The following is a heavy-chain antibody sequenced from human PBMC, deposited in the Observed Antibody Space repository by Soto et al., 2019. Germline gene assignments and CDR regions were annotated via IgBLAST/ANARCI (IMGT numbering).Heavy chain of an antibody. J-gene: IGHJ4*02. Sequence: SGPTLVKPTQTLTLTCTFSGFSLSTSGVGVGWIRQPPGKALEWLALIYWNDDKRYSPSLKSRLTITKDTSKNQVVLTMTNMDPVDTATYYCAHSPGIAVAGTYDYWGQGTLVTVSS. CDR2: IYWNDDK. V-gene: IGHV2-5*01. CDR3: AHSPGIAVAGTYDY. CDR1: GFSLSTSGVG. D-gene: IGHD6-19*01.